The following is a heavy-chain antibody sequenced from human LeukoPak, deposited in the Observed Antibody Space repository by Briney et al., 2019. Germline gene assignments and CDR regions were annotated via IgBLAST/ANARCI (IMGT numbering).Heavy chain of an antibody. CDR3: ARERLVGYCSSTSCRGAFDI. D-gene: IGHD2-2*01. CDR2: IIPISGTA. CDR1: GYSFTSYW. Sequence: PGESLMISCKGSGYSFTSYWIGWVRQMPGEGLEWMGGIIPISGTANYAQKFQGRVTITADESTSTAYMELSSLRSEDTAVYYCARERLVGYCSSTSCRGAFDIWGQGTMVTVSS. J-gene: IGHJ3*02. V-gene: IGHV1-69*01.